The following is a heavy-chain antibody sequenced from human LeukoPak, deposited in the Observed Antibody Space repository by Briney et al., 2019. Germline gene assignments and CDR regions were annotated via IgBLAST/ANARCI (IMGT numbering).Heavy chain of an antibody. CDR1: GFTFSSSA. J-gene: IGHJ4*02. D-gene: IGHD1-26*01. CDR2: ISNNGGYT. CDR3: ARATGSGRYGRLDY. V-gene: IGHV3-23*01. Sequence: PGGSLRLSCAASGFTFSSSAMSWVRQAPGKGLEWVSAISNNGGYTYYADSVQGRFTISRDNSKSTLCLQMNSLRAEDTAVYYCARATGSGRYGRLDYWGQGTLVTVSS.